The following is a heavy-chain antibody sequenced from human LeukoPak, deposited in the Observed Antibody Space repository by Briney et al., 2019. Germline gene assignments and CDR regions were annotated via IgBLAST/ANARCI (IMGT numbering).Heavy chain of an antibody. CDR3: ARDSGQLWFLSHYMDV. V-gene: IGHV1-46*01. CDR1: GFTFTSYY. CDR2: INPSGGST. Sequence: GGSLRLSCAASGFTFTSYYMHWVRQAPGQGLEWMGIINPSGGSTSYAQKFQGRVTMTRDMSTSTVYMELSSLRFEDTAVYYCARDSGQLWFLSHYMDVWGKGTTVTVSS. D-gene: IGHD5-18*01. J-gene: IGHJ6*03.